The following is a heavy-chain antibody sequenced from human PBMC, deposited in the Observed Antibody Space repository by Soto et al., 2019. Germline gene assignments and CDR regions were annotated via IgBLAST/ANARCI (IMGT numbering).Heavy chain of an antibody. Sequence: GGSLRLSCVGSGFRFSDYPLNWVRQAPGQGLEWVANINGRGTSTNYVDSVRGRFSTSRDNTRNSFYLNMDSLRVGDTATYYCVRGTPTPGLDIWGRGTTVTVSS. V-gene: IGHV3-7*03. CDR3: VRGTPTPGLDI. CDR2: INGRGTST. D-gene: IGHD1-1*01. J-gene: IGHJ6*02. CDR1: GFRFSDYP.